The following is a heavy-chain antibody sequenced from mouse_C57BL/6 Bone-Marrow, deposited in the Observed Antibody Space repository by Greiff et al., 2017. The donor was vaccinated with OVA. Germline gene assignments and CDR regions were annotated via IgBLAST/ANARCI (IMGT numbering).Heavy chain of an antibody. CDR2: IFPGSGST. J-gene: IGHJ2*01. CDR3: ARSGYYGSSPDY. CDR1: GYTFTDYY. V-gene: IGHV1-75*01. D-gene: IGHD1-1*01. Sequence: QVHVKQSGPELVKPGASVKISCKASGYTFTDYYINWVKQRPGQGLEWIGWIFPGSGSTYYNEKLKGKATLTVDKSSSTAYMLLSSLTSEDSAVYFCARSGYYGSSPDYWGQGTTLTVSS.